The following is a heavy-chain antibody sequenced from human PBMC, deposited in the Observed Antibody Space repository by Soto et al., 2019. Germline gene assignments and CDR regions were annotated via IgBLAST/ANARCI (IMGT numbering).Heavy chain of an antibody. D-gene: IGHD3-16*01. CDR2: IYYSGST. Sequence: QVQLQDSGPGLVKPSQTLSLTCTVSGGSISSGGYYWSWIRQHPGKGLEWIGYIYYSGSTYYNPSLKSRVTISVDTSKNQFSLKLSSVTAADTAVYYCARDGGPFEARNRIDYWGQGTLVTVSS. CDR3: ARDGGPFEARNRIDY. V-gene: IGHV4-31*03. J-gene: IGHJ4*02. CDR1: GGSISSGGYY.